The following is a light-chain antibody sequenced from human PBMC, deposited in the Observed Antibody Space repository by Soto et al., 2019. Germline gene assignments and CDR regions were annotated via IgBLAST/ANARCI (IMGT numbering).Light chain of an antibody. V-gene: IGKV4-1*01. Sequence: DIVMTQSPDSLAVSLGERATINCKSSQSVLYTSYNRAFLAWYQQKPGQPPKLLIYWASTRESGVPDRFSGGGSGTDFTLTISSLQAEDVAVYYCQQYFTTPFTFGQGTKLEIK. CDR3: QQYFTTPFT. J-gene: IGKJ2*01. CDR1: QSVLYTSYNRAF. CDR2: WAS.